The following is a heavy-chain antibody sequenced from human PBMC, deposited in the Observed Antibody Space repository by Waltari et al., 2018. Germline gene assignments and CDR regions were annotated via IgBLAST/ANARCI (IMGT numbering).Heavy chain of an antibody. J-gene: IGHJ4*02. D-gene: IGHD6-13*01. CDR1: GYTFTSYD. Sequence: QVQLVQSGAEVKKPGASVKVSCKASGYTFTSYDINWVRQATAQGLEWMGWMKPNSGNTGYARKFLGRVTMTRNTSISTAYRGLNSLRSEDTPVYYCARGMRRVSAAGTFRFGDSWGQGALLTVSS. V-gene: IGHV1-8*01. CDR2: MKPNSGNT. CDR3: ARGMRRVSAAGTFRFGDS.